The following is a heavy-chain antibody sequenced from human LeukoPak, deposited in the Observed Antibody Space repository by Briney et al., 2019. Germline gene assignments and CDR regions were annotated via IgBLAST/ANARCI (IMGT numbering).Heavy chain of an antibody. CDR2: INPKSGAT. CDR1: GYSFTGYS. J-gene: IGHJ6*02. CDR3: ARDKGAYGMDV. Sequence: ASVKVSCKASGYSFTGYSTYWVRQAPGQALEWMGWINPKSGATNYAQRFQGRVTMTSDTSIATAYMELSSLRSDDTAVYYCARDKGAYGMDVWGQGTTVTVSS. V-gene: IGHV1-2*02.